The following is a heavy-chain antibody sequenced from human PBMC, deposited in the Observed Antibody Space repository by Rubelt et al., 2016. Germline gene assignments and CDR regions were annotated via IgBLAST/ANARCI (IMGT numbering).Heavy chain of an antibody. V-gene: IGHV1-69*06. CDR2: IIPIFGTA. CDR3: ASPPYDILTGYDYYYGMDV. D-gene: IGHD3-9*01. J-gene: IGHJ6*02. CDR1: GGTFSSYA. Sequence: QVQLVQSGAEVKKPGSSVKVSCKASGGTFSSYAISWVRQAPGQGLEWMGGIIPIFGTANYPQKFQGRVTITADRSTSTADMELSSLRSEDTAVYYCASPPYDILTGYDYYYGMDVWGQGTTVTVSS.